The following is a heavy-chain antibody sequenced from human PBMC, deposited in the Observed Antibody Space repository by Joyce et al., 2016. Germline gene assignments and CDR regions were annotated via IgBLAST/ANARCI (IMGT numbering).Heavy chain of an antibody. V-gene: IGHV5-51*01. CDR3: ARRGGYDVLTGIMSAFDM. J-gene: IGHJ3*02. Sequence: EVRLVQSGAEAKKPGESLRISCQGSGYSFTSHWVGWVRQMPGKGLEWTGSIYPGASDTIYSPSFQGQVTISADKSISTAYLQWSSLKAPDTAMYYCARRGGYDVLTGIMSAFDMWGQGTMVTVSS. D-gene: IGHD3-9*01. CDR2: IYPGASDT. CDR1: GYSFTSHW.